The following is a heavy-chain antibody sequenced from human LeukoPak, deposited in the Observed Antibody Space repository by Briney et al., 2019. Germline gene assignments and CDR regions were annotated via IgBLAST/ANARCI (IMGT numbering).Heavy chain of an antibody. Sequence: SQTLSLTCASSGYSVSSNSADWNWMRRSPSRGLVWLGRTYYRSKWYNNYAVSVKSRITINPDTSKNHFSLQLNSVTPQDTAVYYCARDFPGYSSVWLNGGQGTLVTVSS. J-gene: IGHJ4*02. CDR2: TYYRSKWYN. CDR1: GYSVSSNSAD. V-gene: IGHV6-1*01. D-gene: IGHD6-19*01. CDR3: ARDFPGYSSVWLN.